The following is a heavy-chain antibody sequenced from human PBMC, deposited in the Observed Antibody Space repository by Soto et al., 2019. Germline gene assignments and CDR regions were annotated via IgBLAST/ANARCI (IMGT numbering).Heavy chain of an antibody. D-gene: IGHD3-22*01. V-gene: IGHV3-30*18. Sequence: GGSLRLSCAASGFTFSSYGMHWVRQAPGKGLEWVAVISYDGSNKYYADSVKGRFTISRDNSKNTLYLQMNSLRAEDTAVYYCAKDHYYDSSGYYFFVEEYYYYGMDVWGQGTTVTVSS. CDR1: GFTFSSYG. CDR2: ISYDGSNK. CDR3: AKDHYYDSSGYYFFVEEYYYYGMDV. J-gene: IGHJ6*02.